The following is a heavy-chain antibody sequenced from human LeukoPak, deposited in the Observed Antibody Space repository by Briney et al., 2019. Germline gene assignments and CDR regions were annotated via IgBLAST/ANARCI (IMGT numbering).Heavy chain of an antibody. CDR3: ARGGINYDSSGYYRFDY. CDR2: INAGRGST. J-gene: IGHJ4*02. V-gene: IGHV3-23*01. Sequence: GGSLRLSCAASGFTFSNYAMSWVRQAPGKGLEWVSTINAGRGSTYYADSVKGRFTISRDNSKNTLYLQMNSLRAEDTAVYYCARGGINYDSSGYYRFDYWGQGTLVTVSS. D-gene: IGHD3-22*01. CDR1: GFTFSNYA.